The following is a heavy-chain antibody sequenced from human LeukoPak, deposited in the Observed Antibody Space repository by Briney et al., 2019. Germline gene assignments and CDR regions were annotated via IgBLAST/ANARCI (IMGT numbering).Heavy chain of an antibody. CDR1: GYSISSGYY. Sequence: SETPSLTCTVSGYSISSGYYWGWIRPPPGTGLEWIGSIYHSGSTYYNPSLKSRVTISVDTSKNQFSLKLSSVTAADTAVYYCARGEDTWELRRGYYFDYWGQGTLVTVSS. CDR2: IYHSGST. D-gene: IGHD1-26*01. J-gene: IGHJ4*02. V-gene: IGHV4-38-2*02. CDR3: ARGEDTWELRRGYYFDY.